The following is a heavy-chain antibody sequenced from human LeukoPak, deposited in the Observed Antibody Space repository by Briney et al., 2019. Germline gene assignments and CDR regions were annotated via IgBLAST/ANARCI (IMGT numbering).Heavy chain of an antibody. CDR1: GYIFTRYY. CDR2: INPSGGST. D-gene: IGHD5-12*01. CDR3: ARGTELATLDY. Sequence: ASVKVSCKASGYIFTRYYIHWVRQAPGQGLEWMGRINPSGGSTSYEQKFRGRVTMARDTSTSTVYMELSSLRSEDTAVYYCARGTELATLDYWGQGTLVTVSS. V-gene: IGHV1-46*01. J-gene: IGHJ4*02.